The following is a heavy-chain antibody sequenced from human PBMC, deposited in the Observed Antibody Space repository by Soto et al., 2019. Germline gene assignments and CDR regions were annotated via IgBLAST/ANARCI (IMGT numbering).Heavy chain of an antibody. CDR3: SRRGDDSLSVDFDR. J-gene: IGHJ4*02. CDR1: GDTFSTST. V-gene: IGHV1-69*08. D-gene: IGHD5-12*01. Sequence: QVQLVQSGAEVKKPGSSVTVSCTVSGDTFSTSTINWVRQAPRQGLEWMGRIIPVLGPPNYSQTFQGRLTITADTSTNTVYMELSSLRSEDTAVYFCSRRGDDSLSVDFDRWGQGTLVTVSS. CDR2: IIPVLGPP.